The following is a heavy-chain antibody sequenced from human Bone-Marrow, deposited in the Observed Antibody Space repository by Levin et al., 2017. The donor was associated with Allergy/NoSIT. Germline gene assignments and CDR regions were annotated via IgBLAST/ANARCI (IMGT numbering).Heavy chain of an antibody. J-gene: IGHJ4*02. V-gene: IGHV3-23*01. D-gene: IGHD3-22*01. CDR2: ISGSGGST. CDR1: GFTFSSYA. Sequence: ASVKVSCAASGFTFSSYAMSWVRQAPGKGLEWVSAISGSGGSTYYADSVKGRFTISRDNSKNTLYLQMNSLRAEDTAVYYCAKDQNYYDSSGYYPPGVGFDYWGQGTLVTVSS. CDR3: AKDQNYYDSSGYYPPGVGFDY.